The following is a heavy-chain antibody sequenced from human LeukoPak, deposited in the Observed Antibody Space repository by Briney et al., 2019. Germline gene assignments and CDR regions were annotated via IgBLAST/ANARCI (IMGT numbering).Heavy chain of an antibody. Sequence: KSSETLSLTCTVSGGSISSSSYYWGWIRQPPGKGLEWIGSIYYSGSTYYNPSLKSRVTISVDTSKNQFSLKLSSVTAADTAVYYCARDRWELPTFGDYYYYMDVWGKGITVTVSS. D-gene: IGHD1-26*01. J-gene: IGHJ6*03. CDR1: GGSISSSSYY. CDR2: IYYSGST. V-gene: IGHV4-39*07. CDR3: ARDRWELPTFGDYYYYMDV.